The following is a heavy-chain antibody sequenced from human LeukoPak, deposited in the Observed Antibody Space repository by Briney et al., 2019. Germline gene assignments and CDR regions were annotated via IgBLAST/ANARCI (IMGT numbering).Heavy chain of an antibody. Sequence: GGSLRLSCAASGFTVSSNYMSWVRQAPGKGLEWVSVIYSGGSTYYADSVKGRFTISRDNSKNTLYLQMNSLRAEDTAVYYCAKPPDGYNYPDAFDIWGQGTMVTVSS. CDR1: GFTVSSNY. J-gene: IGHJ3*02. V-gene: IGHV3-53*01. CDR2: IYSGGST. D-gene: IGHD5-24*01. CDR3: AKPPDGYNYPDAFDI.